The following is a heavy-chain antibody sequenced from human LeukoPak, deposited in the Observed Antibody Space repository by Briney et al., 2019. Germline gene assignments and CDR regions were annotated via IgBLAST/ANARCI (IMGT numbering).Heavy chain of an antibody. CDR1: GCTFTRYD. Sequence: ASVKVSCKASGCTFTRYDVNWVRQATGQGLEWMGWVNPNSGHTGYAQKFQGRVTMTTNTSISTAYMELSSLRSEDTAVYYCARGAPGSYCSGGSCPYFDYWGQGTLVSVSS. D-gene: IGHD2-15*01. CDR2: VNPNSGHT. V-gene: IGHV1-8*01. CDR3: ARGAPGSYCSGGSCPYFDY. J-gene: IGHJ4*02.